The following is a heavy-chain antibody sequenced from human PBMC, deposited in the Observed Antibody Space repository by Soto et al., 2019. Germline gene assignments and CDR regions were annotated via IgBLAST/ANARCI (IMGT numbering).Heavy chain of an antibody. D-gene: IGHD3-16*01. CDR3: ARDQGDNDYYYYYGMDV. V-gene: IGHV3-21*01. Sequence: GGSLRLSCAASGFTFSSYSMNWVRQAPGKGLEWVSSISSSSSYIYYADSVKGRFTISRDNAKNSLYLQMNSLRAEGTAVYYCARDQGDNDYYYYYGMDVWGQGTTVTVSS. CDR2: ISSSSSYI. J-gene: IGHJ6*02. CDR1: GFTFSSYS.